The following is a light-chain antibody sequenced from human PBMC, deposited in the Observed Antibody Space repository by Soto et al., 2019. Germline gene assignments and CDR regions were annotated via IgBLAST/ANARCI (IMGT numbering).Light chain of an antibody. Sequence: EIVLTQSPATLSSSPGERATLSCRASQTVNNYLAWYQQKPGQAPRLLIYDASNRATGIPARFSGSGSETDFTLTISSLEPEDFAVYYCQQRRSWPITFGQGTRLEIK. CDR3: QQRRSWPIT. CDR1: QTVNNY. V-gene: IGKV3-11*01. J-gene: IGKJ5*01. CDR2: DAS.